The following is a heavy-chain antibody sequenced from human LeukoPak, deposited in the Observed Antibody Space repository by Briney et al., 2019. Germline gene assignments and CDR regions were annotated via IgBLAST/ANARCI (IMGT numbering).Heavy chain of an antibody. CDR3: ARAGSNYYYYYYMDV. CDR2: IYYSGNT. CDR1: GGSISSYY. Sequence: SETLSLTCTVSGGSISSYYWSWIRQPPGKGPKWIGYIYYSGNTNYNPPLKSRVTISVDTSKNQFSLKLSSVTAADTAVYYCARAGSNYYYYYYMDVWGKGTTVTISS. V-gene: IGHV4-59*01. D-gene: IGHD1-1*01. J-gene: IGHJ6*03.